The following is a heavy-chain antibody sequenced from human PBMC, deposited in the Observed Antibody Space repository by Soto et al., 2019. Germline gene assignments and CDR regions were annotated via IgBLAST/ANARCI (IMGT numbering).Heavy chain of an antibody. D-gene: IGHD2-21*02. J-gene: IGHJ4*02. CDR3: ARGGDPDY. CDR2: LQTDGSHP. CDR1: GFRFDYYW. Sequence: EVQLVESGGGLVQPGGSLRLSCVASGFRFDYYWMHWVRQAPGEGLMWVSRLQTDGSHPAYADSVKGRFTISRDNAKSTLYLQMNDLSAEDTAVYYCARGGDPDYWGQGTQVTVSS. V-gene: IGHV3-74*01.